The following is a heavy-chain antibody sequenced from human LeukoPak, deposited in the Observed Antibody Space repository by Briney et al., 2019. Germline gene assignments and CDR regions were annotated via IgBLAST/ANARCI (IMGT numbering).Heavy chain of an antibody. V-gene: IGHV3-15*01. D-gene: IGHD3-3*01. CDR3: TTWSVGYYDFWSGYYPPDY. CDR1: GFTFSNAW. CDR2: IKSKTDGGTT. J-gene: IGHJ4*02. Sequence: GGSLRLSCAASGFTFSNAWMSWVRQAPGKGLEWVGRIKSKTDGGTTDYAAPVKGRFTISRDDSKNTLSLQMNSLKTEDTAVYYCTTWSVGYYDFWSGYYPPDYWGQGTLVTVSS.